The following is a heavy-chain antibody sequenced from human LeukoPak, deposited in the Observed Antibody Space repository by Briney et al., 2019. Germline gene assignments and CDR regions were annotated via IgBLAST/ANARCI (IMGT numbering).Heavy chain of an antibody. CDR3: ARDRGSHYYDSSGYYYFDY. CDR2: ISSSSYI. J-gene: IGHJ4*02. Sequence: GGSLRLSCAASGFTFSSYSMNWVRQAPGKGLEWVSSISSSSYIYYADSVKGRFTISRDNAKNSLYLQMNSLRAEDTAVYYCARDRGSHYYDSSGYYYFDYWGQGTLVTVSS. V-gene: IGHV3-21*01. CDR1: GFTFSSYS. D-gene: IGHD3-22*01.